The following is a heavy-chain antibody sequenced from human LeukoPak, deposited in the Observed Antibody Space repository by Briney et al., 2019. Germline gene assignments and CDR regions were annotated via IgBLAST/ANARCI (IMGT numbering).Heavy chain of an antibody. CDR2: IKSKTDGGTT. CDR3: TTIPTGDYYYMDV. D-gene: IGHD2-21*01. Sequence: GGSLRLSCAASGFTVSSNYMSWVRQAPGKGLEWVGRIKSKTDGGTTDYAAPVKGRFTISRDDSKNTLYLQMNSLKTEDTAVYYCTTIPTGDYYYMDVWGKGTTVTVSS. V-gene: IGHV3-15*01. J-gene: IGHJ6*03. CDR1: GFTVSSNY.